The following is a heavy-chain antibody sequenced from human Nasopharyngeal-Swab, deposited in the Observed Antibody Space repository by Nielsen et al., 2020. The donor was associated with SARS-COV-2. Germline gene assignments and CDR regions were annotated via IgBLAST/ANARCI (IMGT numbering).Heavy chain of an antibody. CDR3: ARDPSGWGAYSDY. Sequence: ASVKVSCKASGYTFPNYGIFWVRQAPGQGLECMGWISPYNGNTNYAQTVQGRVTMTTDTSPTTAYMELRSLRSDDTAVYYCARDPSGWGAYSDYWGQGTLVTVSS. J-gene: IGHJ4*02. CDR2: ISPYNGNT. D-gene: IGHD6-19*01. V-gene: IGHV1-18*01. CDR1: GYTFPNYG.